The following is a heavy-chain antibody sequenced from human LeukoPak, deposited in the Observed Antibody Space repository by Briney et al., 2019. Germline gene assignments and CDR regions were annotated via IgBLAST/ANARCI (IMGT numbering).Heavy chain of an antibody. CDR3: AREGDSLFDY. CDR1: GGSISSYY. D-gene: IGHD1-26*01. CDR2: IYYSGST. J-gene: IGHJ4*02. V-gene: IGHV4-59*01. Sequence: SETLSLTCTVSGGSISSYYWSWIRQPPGKGLEWIGYIYYSGSTYYNPSLKSRVTISVDTSKNQFSLKLSSVTAADTAVYYCAREGDSLFDYWGQGTLVTVSS.